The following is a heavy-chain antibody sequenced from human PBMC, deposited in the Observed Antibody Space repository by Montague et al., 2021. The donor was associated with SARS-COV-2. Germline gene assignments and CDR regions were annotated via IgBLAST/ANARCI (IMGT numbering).Heavy chain of an antibody. Sequence: SLRLSCAASGFTFSSYEMNWVRQAPGKGLEWVSYITSSGSTIYYADSVMGRFTISRDNAKNSLFLQMNSLRAEDTAVYYCARDLRDYDILTGYLWGQGTLVTVSS. J-gene: IGHJ4*02. D-gene: IGHD3-9*01. CDR3: ARDLRDYDILTGYL. V-gene: IGHV3-48*03. CDR2: ITSSGSTI. CDR1: GFTFSSYE.